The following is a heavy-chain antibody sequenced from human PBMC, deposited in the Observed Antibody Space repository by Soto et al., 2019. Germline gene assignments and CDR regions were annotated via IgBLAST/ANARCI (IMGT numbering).Heavy chain of an antibody. V-gene: IGHV4-31*03. CDR2: IYHTGST. Sequence: SETLSLTCSVSGDPVSSGSYYWTWVRQHPVKGLEWIGYIYHTGSTYYNPSLQSRLAISIDTPKNQFSLQLCSVTVADTAFYYCAGGGSIVVATRRLMDVWGKGTTVTVSS. J-gene: IGHJ6*03. CDR1: GDPVSSGSYY. CDR3: AGGGSIVVATRRLMDV. D-gene: IGHD3-22*01.